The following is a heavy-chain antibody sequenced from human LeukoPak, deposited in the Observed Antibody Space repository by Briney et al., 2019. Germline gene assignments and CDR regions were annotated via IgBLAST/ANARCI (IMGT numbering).Heavy chain of an antibody. CDR1: GFTFSSYS. Sequence: GGSLRLSCAASGFTFSSYSMNWVRQAPGKGLEWVSSISSSSSYIYYADSVKGRFTISRDNAKNSLYLQMNSLRAEDTAVYYCASNGAYGNNYFDYWGQGTLVIVSS. V-gene: IGHV3-21*01. CDR3: ASNGAYGNNYFDY. CDR2: ISSSSSYI. D-gene: IGHD1/OR15-1a*01. J-gene: IGHJ4*02.